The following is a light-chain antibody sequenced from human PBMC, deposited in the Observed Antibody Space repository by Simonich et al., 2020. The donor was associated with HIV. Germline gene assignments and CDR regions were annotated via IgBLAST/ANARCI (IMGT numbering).Light chain of an antibody. V-gene: IGLV2-14*03. CDR1: SSDVGGYNY. CDR2: DVS. Sequence: QSALTQPPSVSGSPGQSITISCTGTSSDVGGYNYVSWYPQHPGKAPKLMIYDVSNRPSGVANRFAGSKSGNTASLTISGLQAEDEADYYCSSYTSSNTWVFGGGTKLTVL. J-gene: IGLJ3*02. CDR3: SSYTSSNTWV.